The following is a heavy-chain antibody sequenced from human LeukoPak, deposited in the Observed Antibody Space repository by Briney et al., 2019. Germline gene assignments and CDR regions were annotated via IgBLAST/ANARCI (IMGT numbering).Heavy chain of an antibody. CDR2: ISGSSTTI. CDR3: ARRYFDSSGHYYLDY. J-gene: IGHJ4*02. V-gene: IGHV3-48*04. Sequence: GGSLRLSCAGSGFTFSRYSMSWVRQAPGEGLEWVSYISGSSTTIYYADSVRGRFTISRDNAKNSLYLQMNSLRAEDTAVYYCARRYFDSSGHYYLDYWGQGTLVTVSS. CDR1: GFTFSRYS. D-gene: IGHD3-22*01.